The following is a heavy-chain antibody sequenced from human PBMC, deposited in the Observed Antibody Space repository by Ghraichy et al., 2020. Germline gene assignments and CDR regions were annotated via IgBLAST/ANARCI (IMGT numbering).Heavy chain of an antibody. CDR3: AREESGGYSSGWFHSKDAFDI. J-gene: IGHJ3*02. CDR2: IKQDGSEK. D-gene: IGHD6-19*01. Sequence: GSLRLSCAASGFTFSSYWMSWVRPAPGKGLEWVANIKQDGSEKYYVDSVKGRFTISRDNAKNSLYLQMNSLRAEDTAVYYCAREESGGYSSGWFHSKDAFDIWGQGTMVTVSS. V-gene: IGHV3-7*03. CDR1: GFTFSSYW.